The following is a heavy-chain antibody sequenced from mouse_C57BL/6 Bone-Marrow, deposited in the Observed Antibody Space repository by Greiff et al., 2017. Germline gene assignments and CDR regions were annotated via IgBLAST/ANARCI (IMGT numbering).Heavy chain of an antibody. J-gene: IGHJ2*01. V-gene: IGHV1-85*01. CDR1: GYTFTEYT. D-gene: IGHD2-4*01. Sequence: QVQLKQSGAELVKPGASVKLSCKASGYTFTEYTIHWVKQRSGQGLEWIGWIYPRDGSTKYNEKFKGKATLTVDTSSSTAYMELHSLTSEDSAVYFCARPYDYDFDYWGQGTTLTVSS. CDR2: IYPRDGST. CDR3: ARPYDYDFDY.